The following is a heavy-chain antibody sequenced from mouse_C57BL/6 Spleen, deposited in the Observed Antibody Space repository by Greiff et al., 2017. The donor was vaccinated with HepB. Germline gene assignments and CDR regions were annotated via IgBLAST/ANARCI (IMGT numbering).Heavy chain of an antibody. J-gene: IGHJ3*01. CDR2: IDPSDSET. D-gene: IGHD1-1*01. CDR3: ARGDYGSSYHAWFAY. CDR1: GYTFTSYW. Sequence: VQLQQSGAELVRPGSSVKLSCKASGYTFTSYWMHWVKQRPIQGLEWIGNIDPSDSETHYNQKFKDKATLTVDKSSSTAYMQLSSLTSEDSAVYYCARGDYGSSYHAWFAYWGQGTLVTVSA. V-gene: IGHV1-52*01.